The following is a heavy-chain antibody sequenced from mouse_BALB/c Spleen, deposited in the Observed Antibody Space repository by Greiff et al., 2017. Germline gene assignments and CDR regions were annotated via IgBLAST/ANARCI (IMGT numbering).Heavy chain of an antibody. CDR3: TRSGYPPYFDV. Sequence: VQLQQSGAELVRPGASVKLSCKASGYTFTSYWINWVKQRPGQGLEWIGNIYPSDSYTNYNQKFKDKATLTVDKSSSTAYMQLSSPTSEDSAVYYCTRSGYPPYFDVWGAGTTVTVSS. CDR1: GYTFTSYW. J-gene: IGHJ1*01. CDR2: IYPSDSYT. V-gene: IGHV1-69*02. D-gene: IGHD3-1*01.